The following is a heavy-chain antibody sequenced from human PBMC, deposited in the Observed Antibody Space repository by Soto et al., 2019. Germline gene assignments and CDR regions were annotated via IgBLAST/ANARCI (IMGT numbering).Heavy chain of an antibody. D-gene: IGHD6-13*01. CDR1: GFTFSSYS. Sequence: EVQLVESGGGLVKPGGSLRLSCAASGFTFSSYSMNWVRQAPGKGLEWVSSISSSSSYIYYADSVKGRFTISRDNAKNSLYLQMNSLRAEDTAVYDCARDRFGPSQLAPGGQGTLVTVSS. J-gene: IGHJ5*02. CDR3: ARDRFGPSQLAP. CDR2: ISSSSSYI. V-gene: IGHV3-21*01.